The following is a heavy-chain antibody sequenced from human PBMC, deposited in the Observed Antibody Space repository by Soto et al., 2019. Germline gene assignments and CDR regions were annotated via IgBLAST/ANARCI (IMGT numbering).Heavy chain of an antibody. V-gene: IGHV1-2*02. Sequence: ASVKVSCKASGYTFTGYYMHWVRQAPGQGLEWMGWINPNSGGTNYAQKFQGRVTMTRDTSISTAYMELSRLRSDDTAVYYCARATTVWEGWYYYGMDVWGQGTTVTVSS. CDR1: GYTFTGYY. D-gene: IGHD1-26*01. CDR2: INPNSGGT. CDR3: ARATTVWEGWYYYGMDV. J-gene: IGHJ6*02.